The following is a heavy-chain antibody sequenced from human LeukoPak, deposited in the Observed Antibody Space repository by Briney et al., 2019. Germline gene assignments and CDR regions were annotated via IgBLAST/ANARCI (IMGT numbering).Heavy chain of an antibody. V-gene: IGHV1-69*01. CDR2: IIPIFGTA. CDR1: GGTFSSYA. J-gene: IGHJ5*02. Sequence: GSSVKVSCKASGGTFSSYAISWVRQAPGQGLEWMGGIIPIFGTANYAQKFQGRVTITADESTSTAYMELRSLRSDDTAVYYCASVSGRGKYDILTGYLNHWGQGTLVTVSS. D-gene: IGHD3-9*01. CDR3: ASVSGRGKYDILTGYLNH.